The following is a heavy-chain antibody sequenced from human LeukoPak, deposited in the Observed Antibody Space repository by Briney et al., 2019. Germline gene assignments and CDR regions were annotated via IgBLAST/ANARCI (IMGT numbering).Heavy chain of an antibody. CDR2: IYYSGST. CDR1: GGSISSGSYY. Sequence: PSETLSLTCAVSGGSISSGSYYWGWIRQPPGKGLEWIGSIYYSGSTYYNPSLKSRVTISVDTSKNQFSLKLSSVTAADTAVYYCARADSSDYYKHAFDIWGQGTMVTVSS. CDR3: ARADSSDYYKHAFDI. V-gene: IGHV4-39*07. D-gene: IGHD3-22*01. J-gene: IGHJ3*02.